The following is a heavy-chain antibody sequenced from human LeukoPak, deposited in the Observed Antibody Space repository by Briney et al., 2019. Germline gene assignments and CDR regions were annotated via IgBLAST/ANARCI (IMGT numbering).Heavy chain of an antibody. Sequence: SSETLSLTCTVSGGSISSGGYFWSWIRQHPGKGLEWIGSISSSGSTNYNPSLKSRVTISVDTSKNQFSLKLSSVTAADTAVYYCARDRIARITMIEKGSSWFDPWGQGTLVTVSS. CDR3: ARDRIARITMIEKGSSWFDP. CDR2: ISSSGST. V-gene: IGHV4-61*08. CDR1: GGSISSGGYF. D-gene: IGHD3-22*01. J-gene: IGHJ5*02.